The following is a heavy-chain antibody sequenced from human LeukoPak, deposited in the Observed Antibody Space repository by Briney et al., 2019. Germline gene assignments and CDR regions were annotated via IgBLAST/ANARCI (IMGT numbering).Heavy chain of an antibody. CDR2: INPNSGGT. Sequence: GASVKVSCKASGYTFTGYYMHWVRQAPGQGLEWMGRINPNSGGTNYAQKFQGRVTMTRDTSISTAYMELSRLRSDDTAVYYCARDPTEDFWSGFYSYFDFWGQGTLVTVSS. V-gene: IGHV1-2*06. D-gene: IGHD3-3*01. J-gene: IGHJ4*02. CDR3: ARDPTEDFWSGFYSYFDF. CDR1: GYTFTGYY.